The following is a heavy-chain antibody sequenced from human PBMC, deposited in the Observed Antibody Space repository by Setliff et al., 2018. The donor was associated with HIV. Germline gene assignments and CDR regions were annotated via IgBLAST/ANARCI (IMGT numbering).Heavy chain of an antibody. V-gene: IGHV4-59*12. CDR1: GGSISSYY. CDR2: IYYSGSS. J-gene: IGHJ2*01. CDR3: ARSRDARGWYFDL. D-gene: IGHD6-6*01. Sequence: PLETLSLTCTVSGGSISSYYWSWIRQPPGKGLEWIGYIYYSGSSNHNPSLKSRVTISVDTSKNQFSLKLSSVTAADTAVYYCARSRDARGWYFDLWGRGTLVTVSS.